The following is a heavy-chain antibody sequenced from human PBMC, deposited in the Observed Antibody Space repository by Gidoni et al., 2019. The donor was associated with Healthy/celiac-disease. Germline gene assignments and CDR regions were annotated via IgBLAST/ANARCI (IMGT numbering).Heavy chain of an antibody. V-gene: IGHV1-2*02. CDR3: ARDWGFGEYPPGY. D-gene: IGHD3-10*01. CDR1: GDTFTAYY. Sequence: QVQLVQSGAAVKKPGASVKVSCRASGDTFTAYYMHWVRQAPGKGLKWMGWINPNRCGTIYAQNFQGRVTMTRDTSISTAYRELSRLRSDDTAVYYCARDWGFGEYPPGYWGQGTLVTVSS. CDR2: INPNRCGT. J-gene: IGHJ4*02.